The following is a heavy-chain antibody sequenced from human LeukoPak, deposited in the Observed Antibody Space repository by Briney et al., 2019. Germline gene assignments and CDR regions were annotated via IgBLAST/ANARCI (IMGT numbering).Heavy chain of an antibody. D-gene: IGHD2-15*01. CDR3: ARASPGFSRIPYYYYYYYTDV. CDR1: GGSISSYY. J-gene: IGHJ6*03. V-gene: IGHV4-59*01. CDR2: IYYSGST. Sequence: SETLSLTCTVSGGSISSYYWSWIRQPPGKGLEWIGYIYYSGSTNYNPSLKSRVTISVDTSKNQFSLKLSSVTAADTAVYYCARASPGFSRIPYYYYYYYTDVWGKGTTVTVSS.